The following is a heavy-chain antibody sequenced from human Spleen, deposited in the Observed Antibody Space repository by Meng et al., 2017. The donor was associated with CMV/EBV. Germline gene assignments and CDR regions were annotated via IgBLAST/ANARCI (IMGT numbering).Heavy chain of an antibody. J-gene: IGHJ5*02. CDR3: ARSGLSLWFGYP. V-gene: IGHV4-59*02. D-gene: IGHD3-10*01. CDR2: LRHRGST. CDR1: GGSVNNYY. Sequence: GSLRLSCAFSGGSVNNYYWSWIRQPPGRGLEWIGSLRHRGSTNYNPSLKSRVTMSSDTSTNGFSLRLSSVTAGDTAVYYCARSGLSLWFGYPWGQGTLVTVSS.